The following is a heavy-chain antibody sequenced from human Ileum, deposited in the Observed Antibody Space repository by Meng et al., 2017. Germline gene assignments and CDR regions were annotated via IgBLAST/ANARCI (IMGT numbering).Heavy chain of an antibody. CDR1: EFTVSYNY. V-gene: IGHV3-66*04. CDR3: AGHTELDC. J-gene: IGHJ4*02. CDR2: IYSGGNT. Sequence: EVQLVESGGGLVQPGGYLRLSCAASEFTVSYNYMSWVRQAPGKRLEWVTLIYSGGNTKYADSVKGRFTISRDNSKNTLYLQMNSLRAEDTAVYYCAGHTELDCWGQGALVTVSS.